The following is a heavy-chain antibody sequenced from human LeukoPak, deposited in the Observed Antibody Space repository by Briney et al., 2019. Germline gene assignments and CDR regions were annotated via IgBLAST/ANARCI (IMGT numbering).Heavy chain of an antibody. CDR1: GFTFSSYW. CDR3: ARVALLRWPTPSDY. Sequence: GGSLRLSCAASGFTFSSYWMSWVRQAPGKGLEWVAVISYDGSNKYYADSVKGRFTISRDNSKNTLYLQMNSLRAEDTAVYYCARVALLRWPTPSDYWGQGTLVTVSS. J-gene: IGHJ4*02. V-gene: IGHV3-30*03. D-gene: IGHD4-23*01. CDR2: ISYDGSNK.